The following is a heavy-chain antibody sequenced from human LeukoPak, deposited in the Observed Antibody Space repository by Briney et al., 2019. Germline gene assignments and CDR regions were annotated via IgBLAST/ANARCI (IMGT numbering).Heavy chain of an antibody. CDR1: GFTFSSYG. CDR3: AKTHSSSWRDYFDY. Sequence: LAGGSLRLSCAASGFTFSSYGMHWVRQAPGKGLEWVAFIRYDGSNKYYADSVKGRFTISRDNSKNTLYLQMNSLRAEDTAVYYCAKTHSSSWRDYFDYWGQGTQVAVSS. V-gene: IGHV3-30*02. D-gene: IGHD6-13*01. J-gene: IGHJ4*02. CDR2: IRYDGSNK.